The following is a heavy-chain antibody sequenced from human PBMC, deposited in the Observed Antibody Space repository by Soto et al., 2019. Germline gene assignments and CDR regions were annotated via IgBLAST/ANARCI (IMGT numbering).Heavy chain of an antibody. CDR3: ARERSNSAGGDLDY. D-gene: IGHD3-16*01. V-gene: IGHV3-11*06. CDR1: GFTFSDYY. Sequence: QVQLVECGGGLVKPGGSLRLSCVASGFTFSDYYMSWIRQAPGKGLEWVSYISSSSSYTNYADSVKGRFTISRDNAKNSLYLQMNSLRAEDTAVYYCARERSNSAGGDLDYWGQGTLVTVSS. CDR2: ISSSSSYT. J-gene: IGHJ4*02.